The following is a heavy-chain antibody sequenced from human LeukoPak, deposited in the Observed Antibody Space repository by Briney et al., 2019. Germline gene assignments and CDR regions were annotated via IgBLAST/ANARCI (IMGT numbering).Heavy chain of an antibody. V-gene: IGHV3-23*01. CDR1: GFTFGSYN. CDR2: ISGSGGTT. J-gene: IGHJ4*02. Sequence: PGGSLRLSCAASGFTFGSYNMNWVRQAPGKGLEWVSIISGSGGTTYYADSVKGRFTISRDNSKNTLYLQMNSLRAEDTAVYYCARGSGQGYSAYDWESKSFYCWGQGTLVTVSS. D-gene: IGHD5-12*01. CDR3: ARGSGQGYSAYDWESKSFYC.